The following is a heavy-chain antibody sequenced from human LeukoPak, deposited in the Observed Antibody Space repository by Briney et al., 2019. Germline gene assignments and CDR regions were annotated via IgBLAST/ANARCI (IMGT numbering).Heavy chain of an antibody. Sequence: PGRSLRLSCAASGFTFSSYWMSWVRQAPGKGLEWVANIKQDGSEKYYVDSVKGRFTISRDNAKNSLYLQMNSLRAEDTAVYYCARDCSSTSCYFSLFDYWGQGTLVTVSS. J-gene: IGHJ4*02. CDR2: IKQDGSEK. D-gene: IGHD2-2*01. CDR3: ARDCSSTSCYFSLFDY. V-gene: IGHV3-7*01. CDR1: GFTFSSYW.